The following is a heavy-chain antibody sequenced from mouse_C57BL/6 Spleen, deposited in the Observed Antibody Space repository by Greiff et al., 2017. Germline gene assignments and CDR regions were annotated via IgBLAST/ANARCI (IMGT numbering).Heavy chain of an antibody. J-gene: IGHJ3*01. CDR2: IWSGGST. V-gene: IGHV2-2*01. Sequence: QVQLKESGPGLVQPSPSLSITCTVSGFSLTSYGVHWVRQSPGKGLEWLGVIWSGGSTDYNAAFISRLSISKDNSKGQVFFSMNSLQADDTAIYYCGRHGSSPFAYWGQGTLVTVSA. D-gene: IGHD1-1*01. CDR1: GFSLTSYG. CDR3: GRHGSSPFAY.